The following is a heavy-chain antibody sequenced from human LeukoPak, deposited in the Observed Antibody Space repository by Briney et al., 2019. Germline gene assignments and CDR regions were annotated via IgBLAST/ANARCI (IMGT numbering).Heavy chain of an antibody. J-gene: IGHJ5*02. V-gene: IGHV1/OR15-1*04. D-gene: IGHD2-15*01. CDR1: GYIFTDYY. Sequence: ASVKVSCKASGYIFTDYYMHWVRQAPGQELGWMGRINPNSGGTNYAQKFQGRVTMTRDTSISTAYMELSRLRSDDTAVYYCARGYCSGGTCYLVENWLDPWGQGTLVTVSS. CDR2: INPNSGGT. CDR3: ARGYCSGGTCYLVENWLDP.